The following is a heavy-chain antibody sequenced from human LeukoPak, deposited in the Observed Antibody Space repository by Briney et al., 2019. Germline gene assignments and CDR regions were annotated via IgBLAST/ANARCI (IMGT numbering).Heavy chain of an antibody. J-gene: IGHJ3*02. V-gene: IGHV3-23*01. CDR3: AKFGYSGYPYALDI. Sequence: GGALRLSCAASGFTFSSYAMSWVRQAPGKGLEWASGISGSGGSAFYPDSEKGRFIISRDNSKKTLYLQVNSLRAEDTAVYYCAKFGYSGYPYALDIWGQGTMVTVSS. D-gene: IGHD5-12*01. CDR1: GFTFSSYA. CDR2: ISGSGGSA.